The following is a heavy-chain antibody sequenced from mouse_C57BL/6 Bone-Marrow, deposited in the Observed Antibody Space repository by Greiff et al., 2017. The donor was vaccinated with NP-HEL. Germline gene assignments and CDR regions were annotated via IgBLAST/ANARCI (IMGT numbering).Heavy chain of an antibody. CDR2: IYPGSGNT. J-gene: IGHJ4*01. CDR1: GYSFTSYY. CDR3: ARGGYSNPYYYAMDY. V-gene: IGHV1-66*01. Sequence: QVQLKQSVPELVKPGASVKISCKASGYSFTSYYIHWVKQRPGQGLEWIGWIYPGSGNTKYNEKFKGKATLTADTSSSTAYMQLSSLTSEDSAVYYCARGGYSNPYYYAMDYWGQGTSVTVSS. D-gene: IGHD2-5*01.